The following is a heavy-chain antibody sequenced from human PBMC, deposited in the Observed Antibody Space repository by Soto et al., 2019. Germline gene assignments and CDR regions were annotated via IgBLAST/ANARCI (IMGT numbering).Heavy chain of an antibody. CDR2: IRNKANSYST. CDR3: ARYSGSYSRGLDY. Sequence: GGSLRLSCAASGFTFSDHYMEWVRQAPVKGLEWVGRIRNKANSYSTEYAASVKGRFTISRDDSMNSLYLQMNSLKTEDTAVFYCARYSGSYSRGLDYWGQGTPVTVSS. D-gene: IGHD1-26*01. CDR1: GFTFSDHY. V-gene: IGHV3-72*01. J-gene: IGHJ4*02.